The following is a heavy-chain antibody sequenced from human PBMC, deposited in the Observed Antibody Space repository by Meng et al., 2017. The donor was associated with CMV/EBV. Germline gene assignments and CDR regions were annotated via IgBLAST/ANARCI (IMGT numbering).Heavy chain of an antibody. J-gene: IGHJ6*02. CDR1: GYTFTSYG. V-gene: IGHV1-18*01. CDR3: ARDLQLNLRFLEWLPLGGNYYYGMDV. Sequence: ASVKVSCKASGYTFTSYGISWVRQAPGQGLEWMGLISAYNGNTNYAQKLQGRVTMTTDTSTSTAYMELRSLRSDDTAVYYCARDLQLNLRFLEWLPLGGNYYYGMDVWGQGTTVTVSS. D-gene: IGHD3-3*01. CDR2: ISAYNGNT.